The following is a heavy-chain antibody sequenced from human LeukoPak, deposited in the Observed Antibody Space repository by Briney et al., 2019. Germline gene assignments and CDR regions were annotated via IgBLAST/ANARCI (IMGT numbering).Heavy chain of an antibody. CDR3: ARDKGEVGAANWFDP. V-gene: IGHV4-34*01. CDR2: INHSGST. CDR1: GGSFSGYY. D-gene: IGHD1-26*01. J-gene: IGHJ5*02. Sequence: PSETLSLTCAVYGGSFSGYYWSWIRQPPGKGLEWIGEINHSGSTNYNPSLKSRVTISVDTSKNQFSLKLSSVTAADTAVYYCARDKGEVGAANWFDPWGQGTLVTVSS.